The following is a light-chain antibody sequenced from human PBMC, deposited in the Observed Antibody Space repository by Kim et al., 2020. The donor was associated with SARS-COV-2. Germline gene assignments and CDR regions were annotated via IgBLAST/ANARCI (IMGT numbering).Light chain of an antibody. CDR1: SNNVGNQG. Sequence: HTATLTCTGNSNNVGNQGAAWLQQHQGHPPKLLSYRNNNRPSGISERLSASRSGNTASLTITGLQPEDEADYYCSAWDRSLSAWVFGGGTQLTVL. V-gene: IGLV10-54*01. CDR3: SAWDRSLSAWV. CDR2: RNN. J-gene: IGLJ3*02.